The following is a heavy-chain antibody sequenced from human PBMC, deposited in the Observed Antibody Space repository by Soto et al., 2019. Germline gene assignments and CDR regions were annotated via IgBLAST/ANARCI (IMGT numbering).Heavy chain of an antibody. Sequence: QVQLVQSGAEVKKPGSSVKVSCKASGGTFSSYAISWVRQAPGQGLEWMGGIIPIFGTANYAQKFQGRVTITADESTSTADMELSSMRSEDTAVYYCQANYYGSRSHYGMDVWGQGTTVTVSS. J-gene: IGHJ6*02. CDR1: GGTFSSYA. CDR3: QANYYGSRSHYGMDV. CDR2: IIPIFGTA. D-gene: IGHD3-10*01. V-gene: IGHV1-69*01.